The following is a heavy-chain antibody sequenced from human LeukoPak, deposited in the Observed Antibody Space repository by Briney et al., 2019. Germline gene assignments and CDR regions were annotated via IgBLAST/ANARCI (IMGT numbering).Heavy chain of an antibody. J-gene: IGHJ4*02. V-gene: IGHV1-2*02. Sequence: ASVKVSCKASGHTFTGYYLHWVRQAPGQGLDWIGWINANSGGTDYAQQFQGRVTLTRDTSISTAYMELSRLTSNDTAVYYCARAFFNSGFDYWGQGALVTVSS. CDR2: INANSGGT. CDR1: GHTFTGYY. D-gene: IGHD6-19*01. CDR3: ARAFFNSGFDY.